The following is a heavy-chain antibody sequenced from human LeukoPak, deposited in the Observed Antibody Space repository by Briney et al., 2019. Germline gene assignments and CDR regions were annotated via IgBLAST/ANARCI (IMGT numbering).Heavy chain of an antibody. CDR2: IYYSGST. J-gene: IGHJ4*02. CDR3: ARWGWKNGIDY. D-gene: IGHD1-1*01. Sequence: SETLSLTCTVSGGSISSYYWSWIRQPPGKGLEWIGYIYYSGSTNYNPSLKSRVTISVDASKNQFSLKLSPVTAADTAVYYCARWGWKNGIDYWGQGTLVTVSS. V-gene: IGHV4-59*08. CDR1: GGSISSYY.